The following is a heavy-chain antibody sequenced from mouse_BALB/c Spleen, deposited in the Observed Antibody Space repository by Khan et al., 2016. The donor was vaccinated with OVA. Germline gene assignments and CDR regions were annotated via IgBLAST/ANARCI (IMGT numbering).Heavy chain of an antibody. CDR3: ARGGKGGFAY. V-gene: IGHV5-15*02. CDR2: VSSLAYNF. J-gene: IGHJ3*01. CDR1: GFTFSDYG. Sequence: EVKLVESGGGLVQPGGSRKLSCAASGFTFSDYGMAWVRQAPGKGPEWVAFVSSLAYNFYYADTVTGRFTISRENAKNTLYLEMSSLRSEDTAMYYCARGGKGGFAYWGQGTLVTVSA.